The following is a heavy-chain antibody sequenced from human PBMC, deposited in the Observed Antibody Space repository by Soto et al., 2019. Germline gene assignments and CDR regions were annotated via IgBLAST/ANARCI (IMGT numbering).Heavy chain of an antibody. D-gene: IGHD3-22*01. CDR1: GFAFSNYP. V-gene: IGHV3-23*01. Sequence: EVQLLESGGALVQPGGSLRLSCAASGFAFSNYPMSWVRQAPGKGLEWVSGITVSGASTYYADSVKGRFTISRDNYKNILYLEINSLSAENTAVYYCAKEGSTLIVGNGFDTWGQGALVTVSS. CDR3: AKEGSTLIVGNGFDT. J-gene: IGHJ5*02. CDR2: ITVSGAST.